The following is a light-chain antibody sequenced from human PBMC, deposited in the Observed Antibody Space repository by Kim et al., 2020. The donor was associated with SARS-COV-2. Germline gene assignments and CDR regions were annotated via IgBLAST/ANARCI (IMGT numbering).Light chain of an antibody. J-gene: IGLJ2*01. CDR3: QSFDTNLKTVV. V-gene: IGLV1-40*01. CDR1: TSNIGAHYD. Sequence: QSVLTQPPSVSVAPGQRITISCIGSTSNIGAHYDVHWYQFLPGTAPKLLIQGNNNRPSWVPERFSGSKSDTSASLAIAGLQPEDEADYYCQSFDTNLKTVVFGGGTKVTVL. CDR2: GNN.